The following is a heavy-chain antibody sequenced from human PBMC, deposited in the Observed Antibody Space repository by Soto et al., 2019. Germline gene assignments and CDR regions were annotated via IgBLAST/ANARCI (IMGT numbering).Heavy chain of an antibody. J-gene: IGHJ6*02. Sequence: SEALSLTCTVSGGSISSSSYYWGWIRQPPGKGLEWIGSIYYSGSTYYNPSLKSRVTISVDTSKNQFSLKLSSVTAADTAVYYCARDRDSSSWYYYYYGMDVWGQGTTVTVSS. CDR3: ARDRDSSSWYYYYYGMDV. V-gene: IGHV4-39*07. D-gene: IGHD6-13*01. CDR2: IYYSGST. CDR1: GGSISSSSYY.